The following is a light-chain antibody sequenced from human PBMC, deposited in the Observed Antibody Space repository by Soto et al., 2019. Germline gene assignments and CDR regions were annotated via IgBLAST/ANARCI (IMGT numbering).Light chain of an antibody. V-gene: IGKV2-28*01. CDR2: LAY. Sequence: IVLTQSPLSLSVTPGEPASISCRSSQNLANINGYTYLDWLLQKPGQSPQLLIYLAYNRASGVPARFRASGAGTDFILNISRVEAEDVGVYYCMQGLKTPKTFGQGTKVDIK. J-gene: IGKJ1*01. CDR3: MQGLKTPKT. CDR1: QNLANINGYTY.